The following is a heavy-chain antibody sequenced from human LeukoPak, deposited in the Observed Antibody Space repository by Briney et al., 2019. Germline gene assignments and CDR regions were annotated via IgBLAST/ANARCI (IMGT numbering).Heavy chain of an antibody. V-gene: IGHV3-23*01. CDR3: AKEATTMIVVVRLAFDI. D-gene: IGHD3-22*01. J-gene: IGHJ3*02. CDR1: GFTFSSYA. Sequence: GGSQRLSCAASGFTFSSYAMSWVRQAPGKGLEWVSAISGSGGSTYYADSVKGRFTISRDNSKNTLYLQMNSLRAEDTAVYYCAKEATTMIVVVRLAFDIWGQGTMVTVSS. CDR2: ISGSGGST.